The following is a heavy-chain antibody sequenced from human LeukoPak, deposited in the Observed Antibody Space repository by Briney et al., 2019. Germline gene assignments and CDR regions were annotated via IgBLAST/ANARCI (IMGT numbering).Heavy chain of an antibody. D-gene: IGHD5-18*01. V-gene: IGHV4-4*02. Sequence: SETLSLTCDVSGDSISGSNWWNWVGQPPGKGLEWIGGVYHSGSTNYNPSLKSRVTMSVDKSKNQFSLELRSVTAADTAVFYCVRRRYNYGFDSWGQGTLVTVSS. CDR3: VRRRYNYGFDS. CDR1: GDSISGSNW. J-gene: IGHJ4*02. CDR2: VYHSGST.